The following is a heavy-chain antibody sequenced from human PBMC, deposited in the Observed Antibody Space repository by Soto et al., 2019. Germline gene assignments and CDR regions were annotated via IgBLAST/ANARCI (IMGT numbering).Heavy chain of an antibody. CDR2: IYHSGST. J-gene: IGHJ4*02. CDR1: GGSISSGGYS. Sequence: SETLSLTCAVSGGSISSGGYSWSWIRQPPGKGLEWIGYIYHSGSTYYNPSLKSRVTISVDRSKNQFSLKLSSVTAADTAVYYCARSVVPAADFDYWGQGTLVTSPQ. CDR3: ARSVVPAADFDY. V-gene: IGHV4-30-2*01. D-gene: IGHD2-2*01.